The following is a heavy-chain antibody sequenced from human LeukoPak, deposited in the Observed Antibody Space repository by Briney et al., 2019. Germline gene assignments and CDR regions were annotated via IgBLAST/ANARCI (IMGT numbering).Heavy chain of an antibody. J-gene: IGHJ4*02. CDR1: GFTFSSYS. V-gene: IGHV3-74*01. CDR3: ARGSSVVGLD. Sequence: GGSLRLSCAASGFTFSSYSMNWVRQAPGKGLVWVSRINGDGSSTSYADSVKGRFTISRDNAKNTLYLQMNSLRAEDTAVYYCARGSSVVGLDWGQGTLVTVSS. CDR2: INGDGSST. D-gene: IGHD2-15*01.